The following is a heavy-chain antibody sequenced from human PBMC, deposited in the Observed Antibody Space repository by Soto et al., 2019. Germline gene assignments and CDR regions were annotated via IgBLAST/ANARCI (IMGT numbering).Heavy chain of an antibody. Sequence: PGGSLRLSCEASGFSFSSSAMNWVLQAPGKGLEWISVISGSGGATYFADSVKGRFTISRDNSKNTLYLQMNSLRAEDTAVYYCAKATLRVVHPLVFDHWGQGSLVTVSS. J-gene: IGHJ4*02. CDR3: AKATLRVVHPLVFDH. V-gene: IGHV3-23*01. D-gene: IGHD3-3*01. CDR1: GFSFSSSA. CDR2: ISGSGGAT.